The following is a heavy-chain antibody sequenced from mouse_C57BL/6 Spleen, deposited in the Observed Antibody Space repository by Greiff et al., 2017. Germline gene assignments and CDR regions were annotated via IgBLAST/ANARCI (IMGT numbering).Heavy chain of an antibody. Sequence: EVQLQQSGPELVKPGASVKMSCKASGYTFTDYNMHWVKQSHGKSLEWIGYINPNNGGTSYNQKFKGKATLTVNKSSSTAYMELRSLTSEDSAVYYCARWCEAGVGLLRAWFAYWGQGTLVTVSA. CDR1: GYTFTDYN. CDR3: ARWCEAGVGLLRAWFAY. J-gene: IGHJ3*01. CDR2: INPNNGGT. D-gene: IGHD1-1*01. V-gene: IGHV1-22*01.